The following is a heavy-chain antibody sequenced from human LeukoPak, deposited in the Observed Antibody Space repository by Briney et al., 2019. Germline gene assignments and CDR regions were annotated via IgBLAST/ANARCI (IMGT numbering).Heavy chain of an antibody. D-gene: IGHD2-15*01. CDR2: MDTSGHT. V-gene: IGHV4-4*07. J-gene: IGHJ5*02. CDR3: ARHWSHSVAQFGRSYWFDP. CDR1: GGSISGYY. Sequence: SETLSLTCIVSGGSISGYYWSWIRQPAGKGLEWIGHMDTSGHTNYNSSLMSRVTMSVDTSKNQFPLRLTSVTAADTAVYYCARHWSHSVAQFGRSYWFDPWGQGTLVTVSS.